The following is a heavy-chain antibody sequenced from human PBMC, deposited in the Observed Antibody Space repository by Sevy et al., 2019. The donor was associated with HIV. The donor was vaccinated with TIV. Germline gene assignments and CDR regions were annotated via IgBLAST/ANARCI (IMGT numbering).Heavy chain of an antibody. J-gene: IGHJ6*02. CDR3: AKGGCSSTNCLIYYGMDV. V-gene: IGHV3-7*03. CDR1: GFTFSSYW. Sequence: GGSLRLSCAASGFTFSSYWMSWVRQAPGKGLEWVATMKQDGSEKYYVDSVKGRFTISRDNAKHSLYLQMNSLRAEDTAVYYCAKGGCSSTNCLIYYGMDVWGQGTTVTVSS. D-gene: IGHD2-2*01. CDR2: MKQDGSEK.